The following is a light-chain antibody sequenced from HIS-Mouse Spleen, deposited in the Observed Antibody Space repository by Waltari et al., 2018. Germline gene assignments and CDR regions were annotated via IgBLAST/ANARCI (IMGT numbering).Light chain of an antibody. Sequence: DIQMTQSQSSLSASVGARVTITCRASQSISNYLNGYQQKPGKAPKLLIYAASSLQSGVPSRFSGSGSGTDFTLTISSLQPEDFATYYCQQSYSTPRTFGQGTKLEIK. CDR2: AAS. J-gene: IGKJ2*01. CDR3: QQSYSTPRT. CDR1: QSISNY. V-gene: IGKV1-39*01.